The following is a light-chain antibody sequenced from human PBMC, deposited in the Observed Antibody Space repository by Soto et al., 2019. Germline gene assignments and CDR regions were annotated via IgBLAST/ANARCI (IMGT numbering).Light chain of an antibody. CDR3: HPRSRWPRGT. J-gene: IGKJ1*01. Sequence: EMVLTRSPGTRALSPGRRGRLSCRAIPSLTGGYLAWYQQKPGQAPRLVIYGASSRATGIPHRFSGSGYGTDFTLTISSLEPDDLAVSYCHPRSRWPRGTFGQGTKVDIK. V-gene: IGKV3D-20*02. CDR1: PSLTGGY. CDR2: GAS.